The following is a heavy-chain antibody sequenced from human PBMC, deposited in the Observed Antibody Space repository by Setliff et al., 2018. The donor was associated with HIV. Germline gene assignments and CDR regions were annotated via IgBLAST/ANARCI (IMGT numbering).Heavy chain of an antibody. CDR3: AKKTAAYTSGSWLHY. Sequence: GGSLRLSCVGSGFTFSSFAMNWVRQAPGKGLEWVSVIDISGTRTNYADSVKGRFTISRDNSKSTLYLQMNSLRAEDTAIYYCAKKTAAYTSGSWLHYWGQGTLVTVSS. J-gene: IGHJ4*02. D-gene: IGHD3-10*01. V-gene: IGHV3-23*05. CDR1: GFTFSSFA. CDR2: IDISGTRT.